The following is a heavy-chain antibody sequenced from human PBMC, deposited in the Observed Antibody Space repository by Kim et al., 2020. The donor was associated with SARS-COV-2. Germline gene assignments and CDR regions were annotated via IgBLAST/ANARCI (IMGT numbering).Heavy chain of an antibody. D-gene: IGHD1-7*01. CDR1: GYSFTSYW. Sequence: GESLKISCKGSGYSFTSYWIGWVRQMPGKGLEWVGIIYPGDSDTRYRPSFQGQVTISADNSISTAFLQRSSLKASATALYYCARWETLPVELPRSYYYGM. CDR3: ARWETLPVELPRSYYYGM. V-gene: IGHV5-51*01. CDR2: IYPGDSDT. J-gene: IGHJ6*01.